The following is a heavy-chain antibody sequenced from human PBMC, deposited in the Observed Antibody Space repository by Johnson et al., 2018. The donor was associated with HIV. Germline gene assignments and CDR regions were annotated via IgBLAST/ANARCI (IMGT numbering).Heavy chain of an antibody. CDR2: IWSDGTNK. J-gene: IGHJ3*02. CDR1: GFTVSSNY. CDR3: YGYYDAFDI. V-gene: IGHV3-33*08. Sequence: QMLLVESGGGLIQPGGSLRLSCAGSGFTVSSNYMGWIRQTPGKGLEWVATIWSDGTNKYYGDSVKGRFTVSRDSSKNTLFLQMTSLRVEDTAVYYCYGYYDAFDIWGQGTMVSVSS. D-gene: IGHD3-10*01.